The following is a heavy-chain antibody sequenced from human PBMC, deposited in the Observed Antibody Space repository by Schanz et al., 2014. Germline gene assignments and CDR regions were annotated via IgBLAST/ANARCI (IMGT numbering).Heavy chain of an antibody. D-gene: IGHD2-15*01. V-gene: IGHV3-66*02. CDR1: GFTFNSYA. J-gene: IGHJ4*02. Sequence: EVQLLESGGGLVQPGGSLRLSCAASGFTFNSYAMTWVRQAPGKGLEWVSVIYSGIGAYYSDSVKGRFTISRDNSKNTLYLQMITLRAEDAAVYDWARDRGYCSGGGCLTFDYWGQGTLVTVSS. CDR2: IYSGIGA. CDR3: ARDRGYCSGGGCLTFDY.